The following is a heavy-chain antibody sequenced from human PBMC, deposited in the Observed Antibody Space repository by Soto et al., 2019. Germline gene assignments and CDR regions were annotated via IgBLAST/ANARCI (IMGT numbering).Heavy chain of an antibody. CDR2: ISAYNGNT. CDR1: GYTFTSYG. CDR3: ARDSIGGYSQWCDY. D-gene: IGHD2-8*01. V-gene: IGHV1-18*01. J-gene: IGHJ4*02. Sequence: GASVKVSCKASGYTFTSYGISWVRQAPGQGLEWMGWISAYNGNTNYAQKLQGRVTMTTDTSTSTAYMELRSLRSDDTAVYYCARDSIGGYSQWCDYWAQGTLVTVSS.